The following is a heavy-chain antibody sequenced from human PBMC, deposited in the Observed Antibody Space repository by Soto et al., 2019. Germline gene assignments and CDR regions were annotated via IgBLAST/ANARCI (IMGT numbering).Heavy chain of an antibody. V-gene: IGHV2-5*02. Sequence: QITLKDSGPTLVKPTQTLTLTCTFSGFSLSTSGVGVGWIRQPPGKALEWLALIYWDDDKRYSPSLKSRLTITKDTSKNQVVLTMTNMDPVDTGTYYCAHLNYYYSSGRSSDYWGQGTLVTVSS. CDR3: AHLNYYYSSGRSSDY. CDR2: IYWDDDK. J-gene: IGHJ4*02. D-gene: IGHD3-22*01. CDR1: GFSLSTSGVG.